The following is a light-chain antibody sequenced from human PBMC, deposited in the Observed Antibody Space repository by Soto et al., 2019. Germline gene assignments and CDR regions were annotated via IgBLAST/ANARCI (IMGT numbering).Light chain of an antibody. J-gene: IGKJ1*01. CDR2: DAS. CDR3: QQYNNFWT. Sequence: DIQMTQSPSALSASVGDRVTITCRASQSISSWLAWDQQKPGKAPRLLIYDASYLERGVPSRFSVSGSGVEFTLTISDLQPDDLGTYYCQQYNNFWTFGPGTKVEI. CDR1: QSISSW. V-gene: IGKV1-5*01.